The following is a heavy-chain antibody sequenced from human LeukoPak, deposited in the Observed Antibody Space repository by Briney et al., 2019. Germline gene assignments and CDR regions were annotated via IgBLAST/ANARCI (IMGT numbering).Heavy chain of an antibody. CDR2: ISGSGGRI. J-gene: IGHJ4*02. V-gene: IGHV3-23*01. CDR1: GFTFSNYA. CDR3: AKEAGPNYYDTSGFSPSPHFDY. D-gene: IGHD3-22*01. Sequence: GGSLRLSCAASGFTFSNYAMSWVRQAPGKGLEWVSIISGSGGRIYYADSVKGRFTISRDNSAYTFYLQMNTLRVEDTALYYCAKEAGPNYYDTSGFSPSPHFDYWGQGTLVTVSS.